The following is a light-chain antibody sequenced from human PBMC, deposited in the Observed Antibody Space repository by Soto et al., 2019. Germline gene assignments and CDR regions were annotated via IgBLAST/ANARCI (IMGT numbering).Light chain of an antibody. Sequence: DIQITHSPPALSASIVDRVIITCLASQSISSYLNWYQQRVGEAPKLLIHASTNLVRGVPARFNGRGAGTDFTLTISRLQPEDSATYYCQKTYDTPLNFGQGTRLEIK. CDR1: QSISSY. V-gene: IGKV1-39*01. J-gene: IGKJ5*01. CDR2: AST. CDR3: QKTYDTPLN.